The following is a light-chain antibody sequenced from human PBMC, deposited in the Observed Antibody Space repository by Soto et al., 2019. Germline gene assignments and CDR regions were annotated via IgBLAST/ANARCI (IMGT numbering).Light chain of an antibody. CDR1: QSVASY. CDR2: DAS. V-gene: IGKV3-11*01. J-gene: IGKJ1*01. CDR3: QQRRNWPT. Sequence: EIVLTQSPATLSLSPGERAALSCRASQSVASYLAWYQQKPGQAPRLLIYDASNRATGTPARFSGSGSETDFTLTIRSLEHEDSAVYYCQQRRNWPTFGQGTKVEIK.